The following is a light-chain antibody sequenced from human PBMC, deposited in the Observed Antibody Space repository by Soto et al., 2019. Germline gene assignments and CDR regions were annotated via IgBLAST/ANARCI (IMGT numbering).Light chain of an antibody. CDR2: DAS. CDR3: QHYGGRWT. V-gene: IGKV1-5*01. Sequence: DIQMTQSPSTLSASVGDRVTITCRASQSISSWLAWYQQKPGKAPKLLIYDASSLESGVPSRFSGSGSGTEFTLTIRSLQPDDFATYCCQHYGGRWTFGQVTKVDNK. CDR1: QSISSW. J-gene: IGKJ1*01.